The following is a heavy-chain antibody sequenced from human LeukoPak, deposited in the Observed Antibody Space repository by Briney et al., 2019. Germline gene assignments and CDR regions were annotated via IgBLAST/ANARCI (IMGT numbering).Heavy chain of an antibody. CDR2: IIDSGNSI. V-gene: IGHV3-23*01. CDR1: GFTFSSCA. J-gene: IGHJ4*02. D-gene: IGHD3-22*01. Sequence: GGSLRLSCAASGFTFSSCAMSWVRQAPGKGLEWVSTIIDSGNSIYYADSAEGRFTISRDNSKNTLYLQMSSLRVEDTAVYYCVKGSGSSGYYPLNYWGQGTLVTVSS. CDR3: VKGSGSSGYYPLNY.